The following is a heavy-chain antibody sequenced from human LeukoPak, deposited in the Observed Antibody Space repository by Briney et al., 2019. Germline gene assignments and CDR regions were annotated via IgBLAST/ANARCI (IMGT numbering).Heavy chain of an antibody. CDR2: IYYSGST. J-gene: IGHJ3*02. V-gene: IGHV4-61*01. CDR1: GGSISSSSYY. Sequence: SETLSLTCTVSGGSISSSSYYWGWIRQPPGEGLEWIGYIYYSGSTNYNPSLKSRVTISVDTSKNQFSLKLSFVTAADTAVYYCARDHPDAFDIWGQGTMVTVSS. CDR3: ARDHPDAFDI.